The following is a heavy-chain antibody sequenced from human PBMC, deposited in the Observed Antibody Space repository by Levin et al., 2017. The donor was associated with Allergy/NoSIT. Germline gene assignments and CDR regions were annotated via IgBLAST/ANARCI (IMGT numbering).Heavy chain of an antibody. CDR1: GFSFSIQP. J-gene: IGHJ4*02. V-gene: IGHV3-48*02. D-gene: IGHD6-19*01. CDR3: SGGYSSGY. Sequence: ASVKVSCAASGFSFSIQPMTWVRQAPGKGLEWVSYISSSSTTVYADSVKGRFTISRDNAKDSLYLQMNSLRDEDTAIYYCSGGYSSGYWGQGTLVTVSS. CDR2: ISSSSTT.